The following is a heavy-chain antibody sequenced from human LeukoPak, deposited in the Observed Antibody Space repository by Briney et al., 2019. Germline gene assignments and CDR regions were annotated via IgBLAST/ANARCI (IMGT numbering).Heavy chain of an antibody. Sequence: PGTSLRLSCSVSGLNFSRYAMHWVRQAPGKGLEWVGVISSDESNQFYADSVKGQFTISRDNSNNTVFLNMNTLRPDDTAIYYCVKGRRGVNYVHYFDSWGRGALVTVSS. V-gene: IGHV3-30*18. CDR3: VKGRRGVNYVHYFDS. D-gene: IGHD3-16*01. CDR1: GLNFSRYA. CDR2: ISSDESNQ. J-gene: IGHJ4*02.